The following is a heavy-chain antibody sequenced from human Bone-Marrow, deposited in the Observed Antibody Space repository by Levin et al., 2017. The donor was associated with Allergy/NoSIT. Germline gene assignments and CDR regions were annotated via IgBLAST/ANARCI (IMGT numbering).Heavy chain of an antibody. Sequence: GGSLRLSCAASGFTFSSYSMNWVRQAPGKGLEWVSAISSRSTYIYYADSVKGRFTISRDDAKNSLYLQMNSLRAEDTAVYYCATERRSGTFYTDWGQGTLVTVSS. J-gene: IGHJ4*02. CDR3: ATERRSGTFYTD. V-gene: IGHV3-21*01. CDR2: ISSRSTYI. D-gene: IGHD3-10*01. CDR1: GFTFSSYS.